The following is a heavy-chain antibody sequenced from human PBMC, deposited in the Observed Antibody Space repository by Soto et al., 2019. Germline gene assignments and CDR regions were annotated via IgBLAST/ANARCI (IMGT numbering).Heavy chain of an antibody. CDR2: IYYSGST. J-gene: IGHJ5*02. Sequence: QLQLQESGPGLVKPSETLSLTCTVSGGSISSRGYYWGWIRQPPGKGLEWIGTIYYSGSTYYNPSLKSRVTISVDTSKNQFSLKLSSGTAAATAVYYCATSNWFDPWGQGTLVTVSS. V-gene: IGHV4-39*01. CDR1: GGSISSRGYY. CDR3: ATSNWFDP.